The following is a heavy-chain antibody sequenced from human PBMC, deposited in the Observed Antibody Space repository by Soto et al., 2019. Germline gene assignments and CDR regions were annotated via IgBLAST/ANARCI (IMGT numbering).Heavy chain of an antibody. Sequence: SVKVSCKASGGTFSSYAISWVRQAPGQGLEWMGGIIPIFGTANYAQKFQGRVTITADESTSTAYMELSSLRSEDTAVYYCARARGQYPYYYYGMDVWGQGTTVTVSS. CDR1: GGTFSSYA. J-gene: IGHJ6*02. V-gene: IGHV1-69*13. CDR3: ARARGQYPYYYYGMDV. D-gene: IGHD2-2*01. CDR2: IIPIFGTA.